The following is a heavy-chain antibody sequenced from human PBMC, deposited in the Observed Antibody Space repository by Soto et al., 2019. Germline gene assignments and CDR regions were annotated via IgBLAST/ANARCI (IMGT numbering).Heavy chain of an antibody. CDR1: DYTFINYG. V-gene: IGHV1-18*01. CDR3: AXNYGGSYYNFDY. D-gene: IGHD1-26*01. CDR2: ISGYNGNT. J-gene: IGHJ4*02. Sequence: QVQLVQSGVEVKKPGASVKVSCKASDYTFINYGISWVRQAPGQGLEWMGWISGYNGNTNYAQKLQGRVTMTTDTSXSTAYXELRSLRSDDTAVXXCAXNYGGSYYNFDYWGQGTLVTVSS.